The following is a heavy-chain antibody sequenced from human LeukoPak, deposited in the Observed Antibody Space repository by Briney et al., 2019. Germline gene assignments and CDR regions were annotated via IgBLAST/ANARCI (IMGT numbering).Heavy chain of an antibody. J-gene: IGHJ3*02. D-gene: IGHD4-17*01. Sequence: PSVKLSCNGSASGFTNYGNSRSRLAPGPGLERMGLIIADNGDRDYGQKLKGRVTMSSDTSTSTAYMELRSLRSDDTAVYYCARDIGSRRAVTDALDIWGQGTMVTVSS. CDR3: ARDIGSRRAVTDALDI. V-gene: IGHV1-18*01. CDR1: ASGFTNYG. CDR2: IIADNGDR.